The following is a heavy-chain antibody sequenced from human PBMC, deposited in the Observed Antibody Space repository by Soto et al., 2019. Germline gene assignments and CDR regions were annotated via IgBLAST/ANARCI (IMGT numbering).Heavy chain of an antibody. D-gene: IGHD6-13*01. V-gene: IGHV3-30-3*01. Sequence: PGGSLRLSCAASGFTFSSYAMHWVRQAPGKGLEWVAVISYDGSNKYYADSVKGQVTISADKSISTAYLQWSSLKASDTAMYYWASRGSAAGYLWVFDIGGQGKRVTV. CDR3: ASRGSAAGYLWVFDI. J-gene: IGHJ3*02. CDR2: ISYDGSNK. CDR1: GFTFSSYA.